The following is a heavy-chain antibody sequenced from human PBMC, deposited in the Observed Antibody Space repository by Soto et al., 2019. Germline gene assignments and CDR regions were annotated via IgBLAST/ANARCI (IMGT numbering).Heavy chain of an antibody. V-gene: IGHV3-9*01. CDR1: GFMFDDYA. J-gene: IGHJ4*02. Sequence: EVQLVESGGGLVQPGRSLRLSCEASGFMFDDYAMNWVRQAPGKGLEWVSGISWNSNSIVYADSVKGRLTISRDKAKNSLYLQMNSLKPEDTGLYYCAYSQSIASRPFDYWGQGTLVTVSS. CDR2: ISWNSNSI. D-gene: IGHD6-6*01. CDR3: AYSQSIASRPFDY.